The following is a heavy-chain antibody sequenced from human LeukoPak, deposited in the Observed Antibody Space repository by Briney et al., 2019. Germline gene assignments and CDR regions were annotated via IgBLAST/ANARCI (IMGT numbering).Heavy chain of an antibody. Sequence: ASVKVSCKASGYTFTSYDINWVRQATGQGLEWMGWMNPNSGDTGYAQKFQGRVTITRNTSISTAYMELSSLRSEDTAVYYCARGPPWDYFDYWGQGTLVTVSS. CDR1: GYTFTSYD. CDR2: MNPNSGDT. J-gene: IGHJ4*02. CDR3: ARGPPWDYFDY. D-gene: IGHD7-27*01. V-gene: IGHV1-8*03.